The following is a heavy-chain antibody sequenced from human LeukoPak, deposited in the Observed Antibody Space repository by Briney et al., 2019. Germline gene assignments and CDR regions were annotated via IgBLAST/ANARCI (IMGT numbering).Heavy chain of an antibody. CDR1: GFTFSSYA. J-gene: IGHJ4*02. Sequence: GGSLRLSCAASGFTFSSYAMSWVRQAPGKGLEWVSGISSDGRALYADSVKGRFTISRDNSKNTPYLQMSSLRAEDTAVYYCAKEAAVIAIPYFDYWGQGALVTVSS. CDR2: ISSDGRA. CDR3: AKEAAVIAIPYFDY. V-gene: IGHV3-23*01. D-gene: IGHD2-21*01.